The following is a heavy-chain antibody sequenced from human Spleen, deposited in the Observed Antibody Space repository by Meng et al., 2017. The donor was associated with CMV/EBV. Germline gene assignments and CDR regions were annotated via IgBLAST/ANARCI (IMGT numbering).Heavy chain of an antibody. J-gene: IGHJ4*02. D-gene: IGHD2-2*03. CDR2: ISSSSSYI. CDR3: AKDGYCSSTSCQPVLDY. CDR1: GFTFSSYS. V-gene: IGHV3-21*01. Sequence: GESLKISCAASGFTFSSYSINWVRQAPGKGLEWVSSISSSSSYIYYADSVKGRFTISRDNSKNTLYLQMNSLRAEDTAVYYCAKDGYCSSTSCQPVLDYWGQGTLVTVSS.